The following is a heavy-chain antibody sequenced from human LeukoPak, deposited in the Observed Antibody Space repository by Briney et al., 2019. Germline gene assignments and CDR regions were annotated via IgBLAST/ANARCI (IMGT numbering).Heavy chain of an antibody. Sequence: PSETLSLTCTVSGGSISTYYWSWIRQPPGKGLEWIRYVYYGGSTNYNPSLKSRVTISVDTSKDQFFLKLNSVTAADTAVYFCAYSDDYGDYVFDYWGQGTLVTVSS. D-gene: IGHD4-17*01. J-gene: IGHJ4*02. CDR3: AYSDDYGDYVFDY. V-gene: IGHV4-59*01. CDR2: VYYGGST. CDR1: GGSISTYY.